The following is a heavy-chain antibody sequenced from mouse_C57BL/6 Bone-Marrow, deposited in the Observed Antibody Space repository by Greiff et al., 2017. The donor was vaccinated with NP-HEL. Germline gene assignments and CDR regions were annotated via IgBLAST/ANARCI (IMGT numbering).Heavy chain of an antibody. CDR2: IYPGGGYT. CDR3: ARERLAYYFDY. CDR1: GYTFTNYW. Sequence: QVHVKQSGAELVRPGTSVKMSCKASGYTFTNYWIGWAKQRPGHGLEWIGDIYPGGGYTNYNEKFKGKATLTADKSSSTAYMQFSSLTSEDSAIYYCARERLAYYFDYWGQGTTLTVSS. J-gene: IGHJ2*01. V-gene: IGHV1-63*01.